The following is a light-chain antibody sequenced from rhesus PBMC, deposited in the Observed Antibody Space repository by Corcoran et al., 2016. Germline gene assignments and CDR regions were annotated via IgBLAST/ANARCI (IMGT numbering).Light chain of an antibody. CDR2: GAS. Sequence: EIVMTQSPATLSLSPGETATISCRTSQSVSSKLAWYQQKPGQAPRLLIYGASSRATGIPDRFSGSGSGTDFTLTISSREPEDFAVYYCQETSNLSPWTFGQGTKVEIK. J-gene: IGKJ1*01. CDR3: QETSNLSPWT. V-gene: IGKV3-31*02. CDR1: QSVSSK.